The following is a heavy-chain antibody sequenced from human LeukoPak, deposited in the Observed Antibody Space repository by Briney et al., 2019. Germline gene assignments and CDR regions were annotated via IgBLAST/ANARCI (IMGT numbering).Heavy chain of an antibody. J-gene: IGHJ6*03. Sequence: SETLSLTCAVYGGSFSGYYWSWIRQPPGKGLEWIGEINHSGSTNYNPSLKSRVTISVDTSKNQFSLKLSSVTAADTAVYYCARKALYSGNDYRIQLWYYMDVWGKGTTVTVSS. V-gene: IGHV4-34*01. CDR1: GGSFSGYY. CDR2: INHSGST. D-gene: IGHD5-12*01. CDR3: ARKALYSGNDYRIQLWYYMDV.